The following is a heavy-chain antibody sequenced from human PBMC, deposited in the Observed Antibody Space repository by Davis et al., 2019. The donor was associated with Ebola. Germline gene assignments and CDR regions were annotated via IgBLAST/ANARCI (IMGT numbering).Heavy chain of an antibody. V-gene: IGHV3-48*02. CDR1: GFTFSSYS. CDR3: ASYTSLWSGYYNRDY. D-gene: IGHD3-3*01. J-gene: IGHJ4*02. Sequence: PGGSLRLSCAASGFTFSSYSMNWVRQAPGKGLEWVSYISSSSSTIYYADSVKGRFTISRDNAKNSLYLQMNSLRDEDTAVYYCASYTSLWSGYYNRDYWGQGTLVTVSS. CDR2: ISSSSSTI.